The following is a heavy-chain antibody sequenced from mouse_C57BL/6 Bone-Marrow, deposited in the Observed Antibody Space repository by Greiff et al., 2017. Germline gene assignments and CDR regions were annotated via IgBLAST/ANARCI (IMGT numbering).Heavy chain of an antibody. CDR3: SSFDGNYFDF. J-gene: IGHJ2*01. CDR1: GFNIKDDY. D-gene: IGHD2-3*01. CDR2: IDPEIGDT. V-gene: IGHV14-4*01. Sequence: VQLQQSGAELVRPGASVTLSCTASGFNIKDDYIHWVNQRPEQGLEWIGWIDPEIGDTEYAAKFQGKATITSDTSSNTAYLQLSSLTSEDTAVYYCSSFDGNYFDFWGQGTPLPVAS.